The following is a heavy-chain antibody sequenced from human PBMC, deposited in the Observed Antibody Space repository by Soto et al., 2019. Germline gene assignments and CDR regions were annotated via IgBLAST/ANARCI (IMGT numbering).Heavy chain of an antibody. J-gene: IGHJ4*02. D-gene: IGHD6-19*01. Sequence: GGSLRLSCAASGFIFSSYAMSWVRQAPGKGLEWVGRTRNKANSYTTKYAESVKGRFTISRDDSKNSLYLQMNSLKTEDTAVYYCASITVPGYYFDYWGQGTLVTVSS. CDR2: TRNKANSYTT. CDR1: GFIFSSYA. CDR3: ASITVPGYYFDY. V-gene: IGHV3-72*01.